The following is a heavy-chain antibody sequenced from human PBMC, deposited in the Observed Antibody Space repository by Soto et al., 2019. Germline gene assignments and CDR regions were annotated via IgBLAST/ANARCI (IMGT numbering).Heavy chain of an antibody. CDR3: ARGGGPSVWFNEC. V-gene: IGHV1-69*01. J-gene: IGHJ4*02. CDR1: GGLFSSFA. CDR2: IIPVFGTT. Sequence: QEQLVQSGAEVKKPGSSVKVSCKDSGGLFSSFAISWVRQAPGQGLEWMGGIIPVFGTTNYAQKFQGRVTITADESTNTAYMELSSLTSDDTAMYYCARGGGPSVWFNECWGQGTQVTVSS. D-gene: IGHD3-10*01.